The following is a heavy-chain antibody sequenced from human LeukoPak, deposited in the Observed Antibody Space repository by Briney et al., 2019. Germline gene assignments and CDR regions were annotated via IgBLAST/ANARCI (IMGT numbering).Heavy chain of an antibody. D-gene: IGHD3-22*01. CDR3: ARHAGGYYDSSGYFDY. CDR1: GYSISSGYY. CDR2: IYHSGST. J-gene: IGHJ4*02. Sequence: SETLSLTCAVSGYSISSGYYWGWIRQPSGKGLEWIGSIYHSGSTYYNPSLKSRVTISVDTSKNQFSLKLSSVTAADTAVYYCARHAGGYYDSSGYFDYWGQGTLVTVSS. V-gene: IGHV4-38-2*01.